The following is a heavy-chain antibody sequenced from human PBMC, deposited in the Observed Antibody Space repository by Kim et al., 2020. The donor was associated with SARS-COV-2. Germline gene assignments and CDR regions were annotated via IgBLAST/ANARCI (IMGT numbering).Heavy chain of an antibody. Sequence: ASVKVSCKASGFTFSDYAMYWVRQAPGQRLEWMGWINAGSGNTRYSQKFQGRVTITWDTSTSTAYMDLTSLRFEDTAVYYCARERVGGSFDYWGQGTVVTVSS. CDR2: INAGSGNT. CDR3: ARERVGGSFDY. V-gene: IGHV1-3*01. J-gene: IGHJ4*02. CDR1: GFTFSDYA.